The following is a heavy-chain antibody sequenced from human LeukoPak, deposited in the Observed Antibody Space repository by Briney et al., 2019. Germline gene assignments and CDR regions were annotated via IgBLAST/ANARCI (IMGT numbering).Heavy chain of an antibody. J-gene: IGHJ4*02. CDR1: GFTFSSHW. D-gene: IGHD2-15*01. CDR3: ATSARTYIGSSLDY. Sequence: QSGGSLRLSCAASGFTFSSHWMHWVRQTPGKGLVWVSRINTDESKINHADPVKGRFTISRDNAKNTLYLQMNSLRAEDTALYYCATSARTYIGSSLDYWGQGTLVTVSS. CDR2: INTDESKI. V-gene: IGHV3-74*01.